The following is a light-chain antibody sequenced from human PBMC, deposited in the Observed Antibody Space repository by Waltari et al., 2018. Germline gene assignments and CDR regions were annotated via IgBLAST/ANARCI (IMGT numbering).Light chain of an antibody. CDR3: HQYYTYPRT. CDR2: EAS. J-gene: IGKJ1*01. CDR1: QSFSSS. Sequence: DIQMTQSPSTLSASVGDRVSITCRASQSFSSSLAWYQQKPGKAPKLLSYEASSLESGVPSRFSGSGSGTEFTLTISSLQPADFATYYCHQYYTYPRTFGQGTKVEVK. V-gene: IGKV1-5*03.